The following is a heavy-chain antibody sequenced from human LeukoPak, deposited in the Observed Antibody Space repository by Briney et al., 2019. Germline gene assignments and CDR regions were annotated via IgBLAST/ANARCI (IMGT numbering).Heavy chain of an antibody. V-gene: IGHV4-59*01. CDR1: GGSISSYY. Sequence: SETLSLTCTVSGGSISSYYWSWIRRPPGKGLEWIGYIYYSGSTKYNPSLNSRVTMSVDTSKNQLSLNLTSVTAADTAVYYCARAASGYYYASDIWGQGTVVTVSS. CDR3: ARAASGYYYASDI. D-gene: IGHD5-12*01. J-gene: IGHJ3*02. CDR2: IYYSGST.